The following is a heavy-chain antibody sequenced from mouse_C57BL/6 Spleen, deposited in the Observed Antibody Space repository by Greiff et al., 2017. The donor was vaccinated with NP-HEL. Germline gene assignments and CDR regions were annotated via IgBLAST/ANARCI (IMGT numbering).Heavy chain of an antibody. D-gene: IGHD1-1*01. V-gene: IGHV1-15*01. J-gene: IGHJ3*01. Sequence: QVQLQQSGAELVRPGASVTLSCKASGYTFTDYEMHWVKQTPVHGLEWIGAIDPETGGTAYNQKFKGKAILTADKSSSTAYMELRSLTSEDSAVYYCTRKGHYGSSWGFAYWGQGTLVTVSA. CDR2: IDPETGGT. CDR1: GYTFTDYE. CDR3: TRKGHYGSSWGFAY.